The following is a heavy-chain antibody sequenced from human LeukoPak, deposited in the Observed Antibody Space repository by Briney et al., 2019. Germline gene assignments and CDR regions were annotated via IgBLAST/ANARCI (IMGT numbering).Heavy chain of an antibody. D-gene: IGHD4-17*01. J-gene: IGHJ6*03. CDR1: GFTFSSHW. V-gene: IGHV3-74*01. CDR2: INSDGSST. CDR3: ARDLGDYRRGYYYYYMDV. Sequence: PGGSLRLSCAASGFTFSSHWMHWVRQAPGKGLVWVSRINSDGSSTSYADSVKGRFTISRDNAKNSLYLQMNSLRAEDTAVYYCARDLGDYRRGYYYYYMDVWGKGTTVTVSS.